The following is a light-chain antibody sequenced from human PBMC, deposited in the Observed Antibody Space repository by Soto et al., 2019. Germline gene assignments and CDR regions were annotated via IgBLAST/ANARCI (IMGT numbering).Light chain of an antibody. V-gene: IGKV1-33*01. J-gene: IGKJ5*01. Sequence: IQMTQSPSSLSASVGDRVTITCQASQDITNYLNWYQQKPGKAPRLLLYDASSLETGVPSRFSGSGSGTDFTITISSLQPEDIATYYCQHYDHLPITFGQGTRLEIK. CDR2: DAS. CDR3: QHYDHLPIT. CDR1: QDITNY.